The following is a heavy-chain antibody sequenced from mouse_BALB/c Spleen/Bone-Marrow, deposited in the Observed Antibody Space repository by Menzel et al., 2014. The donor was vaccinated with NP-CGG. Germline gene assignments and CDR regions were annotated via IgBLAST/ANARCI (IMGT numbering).Heavy chain of an antibody. J-gene: IGHJ2*01. D-gene: IGHD2-3*01. CDR3: ATYDDYYFDY. Sequence: EVKLVESGPSLVKPSQTLSLTCSVTGDSITSGYWNWIRKFPGNKLEYMGYISYSGSTYYSPSPKSRISITRDTSKNQYYLQFTAVTTEDTATYYCATYDDYYFDYWGQGTTLTGAS. CDR2: ISYSGST. CDR1: GDSITSGY. V-gene: IGHV3-8*02.